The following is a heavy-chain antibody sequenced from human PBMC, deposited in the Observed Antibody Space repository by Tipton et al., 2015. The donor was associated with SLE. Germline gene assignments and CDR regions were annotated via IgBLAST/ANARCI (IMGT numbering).Heavy chain of an antibody. V-gene: IGHV4-59*08. CDR2: VYDSWTT. CDR3: ARGQCTSCYYYYMDV. CDR1: GGPISRNY. J-gene: IGHJ6*03. Sequence: LRLSCNVSGGPISRNYWSWIRQPPGKGLEWMGYVYDSWTTNYNPSLEGRVTMSVDTSRNQFSLKLTSVTAADTAVYYCARGQCTSCYYYYMDVWGKGTTVTVSS. D-gene: IGHD2-2*01.